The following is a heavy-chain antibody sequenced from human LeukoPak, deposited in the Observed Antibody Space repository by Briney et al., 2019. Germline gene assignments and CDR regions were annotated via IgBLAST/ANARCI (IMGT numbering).Heavy chain of an antibody. CDR3: ARDWGRTDDNDY. Sequence: ASVKVSCKASGYTFTGYYMHWVRLAPGQGLEWMGWINPNSGGTNYAQKFQGRVTMTRDTSISTAYMELSRLRSDDTAVYYCARDWGRTDDNDYWGQGTLVTVSS. J-gene: IGHJ4*02. CDR2: INPNSGGT. D-gene: IGHD3-22*01. V-gene: IGHV1-2*02. CDR1: GYTFTGYY.